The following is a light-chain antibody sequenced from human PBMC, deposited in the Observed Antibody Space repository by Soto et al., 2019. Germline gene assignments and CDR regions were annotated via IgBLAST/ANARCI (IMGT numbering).Light chain of an antibody. Sequence: DIQMTQSPSTLSAAPGDRVTITCRSRQSISNWLSWYQQKPGRAPKLLIYKASTLESGVPSIFSGSGAGTEFNLSISSLQRADFEIYYCQQYNDYWTFGQGTRV. CDR1: QSISNW. J-gene: IGKJ1*01. CDR3: QQYNDYWT. CDR2: KAS. V-gene: IGKV1-5*03.